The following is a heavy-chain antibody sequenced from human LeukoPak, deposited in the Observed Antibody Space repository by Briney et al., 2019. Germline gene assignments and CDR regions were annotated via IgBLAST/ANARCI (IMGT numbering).Heavy chain of an antibody. J-gene: IGHJ4*02. Sequence: SVKVSCKASGGTFSSYAISWVRQAPGQGLEWMGAIITIFGTANYAQKFQGRVTITTDESTSTAYMELSSLRSEDTAVYYCARDAASRHFDYWGQGTLVTVSS. CDR2: IITIFGTA. D-gene: IGHD2-15*01. V-gene: IGHV1-69*05. CDR3: ARDAASRHFDY. CDR1: GGTFSSYA.